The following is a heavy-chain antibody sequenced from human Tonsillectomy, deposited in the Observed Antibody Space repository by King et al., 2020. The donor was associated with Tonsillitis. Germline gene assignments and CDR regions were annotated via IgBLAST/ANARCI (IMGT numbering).Heavy chain of an antibody. CDR2: IYYSGST. J-gene: IGHJ4*02. Sequence: VQLQESGPGLVKPSETLSLTCPVSGGSISSYYWSWIRQPPGKGLEWIGYIYYSGSTNYNPSLKSRVTISVDTSKNQFSLKLSSVTAADTAVYYCARVVDYVLGSYIPAPRIDYWGQGTLGTVSS. CDR1: GGSISSYY. V-gene: IGHV4-59*01. D-gene: IGHD3-16*01. CDR3: ARVVDYVLGSYIPAPRIDY.